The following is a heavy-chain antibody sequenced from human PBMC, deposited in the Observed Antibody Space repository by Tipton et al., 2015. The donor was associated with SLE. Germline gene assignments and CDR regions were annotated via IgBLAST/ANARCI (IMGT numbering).Heavy chain of an antibody. V-gene: IGHV4-38-2*02. Sequence: LRLSCAVYGGSISSRNWWGWIRQPPGKGLEYIGSIYHSGSTFYNPSLKSRVTISVDTSKNQFSLKLSSVTAADTAVYYCAGDSGEIAFDIWGQGTMVTVSS. D-gene: IGHD3-10*01. CDR2: IYHSGST. CDR1: GGSISSRNW. J-gene: IGHJ3*02. CDR3: AGDSGEIAFDI.